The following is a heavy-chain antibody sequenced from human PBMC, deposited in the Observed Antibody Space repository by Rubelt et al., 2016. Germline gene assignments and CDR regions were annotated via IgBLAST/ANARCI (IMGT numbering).Heavy chain of an antibody. D-gene: IGHD3-16*01. Sequence: QEPLQESGPGLVKPSETQSLTCTVSHASIRSYYWSWIRQPPVKGLEWIGYISYSGTTNYIPSLTSLVTISVATSKNQFYLNVSSVTAADTAVYHWARAGGSFASGPYYYGMDVWGRGTTVIVSS. CDR1: HASIRSYY. J-gene: IGHJ6*02. V-gene: IGHV4-59*01. CDR3: ARAGGSFASGPYYYGMDV. CDR2: ISYSGTT.